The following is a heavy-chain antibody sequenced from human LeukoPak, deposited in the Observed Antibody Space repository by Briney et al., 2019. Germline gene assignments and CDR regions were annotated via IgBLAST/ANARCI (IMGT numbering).Heavy chain of an antibody. CDR3: ARILGEPLNWFDP. Sequence: ASVKVSCKASGYTFTGYYMHWVRQAPGRGLEWMGWINPNSGGTNYAQKFQGRVTMTRDTSISTAYMELSRLRSDDTAVYYCARILGEPLNWFDPWGQGTLVTVSS. J-gene: IGHJ5*02. V-gene: IGHV1-2*02. CDR2: INPNSGGT. D-gene: IGHD3-10*01. CDR1: GYTFTGYY.